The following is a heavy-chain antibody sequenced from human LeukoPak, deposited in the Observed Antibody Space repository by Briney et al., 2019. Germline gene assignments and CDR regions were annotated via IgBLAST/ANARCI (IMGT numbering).Heavy chain of an antibody. Sequence: GGSLRLSCAASGFTFSSYWMSWVRQAPGKGLEWVANIKQDGSEKYYVDSVKGRFTISRDNAKNSLYLQMNSLRAEDTAVYYCARETYYYDSSGYSFDYWGQGTLVTVSS. CDR3: ARETYYYDSSGYSFDY. CDR2: IKQDGSEK. V-gene: IGHV3-7*01. CDR1: GFTFSSYW. J-gene: IGHJ4*02. D-gene: IGHD3-22*01.